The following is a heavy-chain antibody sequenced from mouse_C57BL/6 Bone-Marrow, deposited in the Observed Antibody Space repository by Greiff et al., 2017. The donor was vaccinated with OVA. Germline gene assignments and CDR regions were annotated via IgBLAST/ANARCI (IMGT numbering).Heavy chain of an antibody. D-gene: IGHD2-4*01. V-gene: IGHV1-50*01. J-gene: IGHJ4*01. Sequence: QVQLQQPGAELVKPGASVKLSCKASGYTFTSYWMQWVKQRPGQGLEWIGEIDPSDSYTNYNQKFKGKATLTVDTSSSTAYMQLSSLTSEDSAVYYGAREGYYDYDGYYAMDDGGQGTSVTVSS. CDR2: IDPSDSYT. CDR3: AREGYYDYDGYYAMDD. CDR1: GYTFTSYW.